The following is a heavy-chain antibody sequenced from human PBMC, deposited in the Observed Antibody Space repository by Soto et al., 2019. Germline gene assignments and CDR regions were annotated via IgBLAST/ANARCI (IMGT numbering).Heavy chain of an antibody. J-gene: IGHJ3*02. D-gene: IGHD2-2*01. CDR1: GFTFSSYS. CDR2: ISSSSSYI. CDR3: AKFICSSTSCYADDAFNI. Sequence: GGSLRLSCAASGFTFSSYSMNWVRQAPGKGLEWVSSISSSSSYIYYADSVKGRFTISRDNAKNSLYLQMNSLRAEDTAVYYYAKFICSSTSCYADDAFNIWGQGKMVTSSS. V-gene: IGHV3-21*01.